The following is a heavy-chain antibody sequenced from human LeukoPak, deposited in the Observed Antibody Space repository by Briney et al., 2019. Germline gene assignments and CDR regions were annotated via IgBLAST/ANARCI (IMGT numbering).Heavy chain of an antibody. CDR2: IYYSGST. J-gene: IGHJ5*02. D-gene: IGHD3-22*01. CDR3: ARVYYDSDNWFDP. CDR1: GGSISSSSYY. V-gene: IGHV4-61*05. Sequence: SETLSLTCTVSGGSISSSSYYWGWIRQPPGKGLEWIGYIYYSGSTNYNPSLKSRVTISVDTSKNQFSLKLSSVTAADTAVYYCARVYYDSDNWFDPWGQGTLVTVSS.